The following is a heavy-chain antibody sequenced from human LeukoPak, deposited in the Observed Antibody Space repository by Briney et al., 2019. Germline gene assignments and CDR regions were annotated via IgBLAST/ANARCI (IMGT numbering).Heavy chain of an antibody. D-gene: IGHD2-8*02. CDR3: TRVQAGRSGLMDV. Sequence: GGSLRLSCAVSGFSLSDYWMHWVRQAPGKGLVWVSRIGPDGSGTTYADSVKGRFTIPRDKSKNTVNLQMNSLRDEDAAVYYCTRVQAGRSGLMDVWGRGTTVTVSS. V-gene: IGHV3-74*03. CDR2: IGPDGSGT. J-gene: IGHJ6*02. CDR1: GFSLSDYW.